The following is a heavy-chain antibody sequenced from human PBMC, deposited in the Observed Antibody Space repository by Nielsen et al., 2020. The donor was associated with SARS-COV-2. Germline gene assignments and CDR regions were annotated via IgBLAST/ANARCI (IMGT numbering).Heavy chain of an antibody. CDR1: GFTFDDYA. V-gene: IGHV3-9*01. D-gene: IGHD4-23*01. J-gene: IGHJ3*02. Sequence: GGSLRLSCAASGFTFDDYAMHWVRQAPGKGLEWVSGISWNSGSIGYADSVKGRFTISRDNAKNSLYLQMNSLRAEDTALYYCAKSRFLATVVTSAFDIWGQGTMVTVSS. CDR2: ISWNSGSI. CDR3: AKSRFLATVVTSAFDI.